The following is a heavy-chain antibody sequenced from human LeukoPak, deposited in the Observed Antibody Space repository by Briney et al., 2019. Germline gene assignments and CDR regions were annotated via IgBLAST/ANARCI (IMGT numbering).Heavy chain of an antibody. Sequence: PGGSLRLSCAASGFTFSSYGMHWVRQAPGKGLEWVAFIRYDGSNKYYADSVKGRFTISRDNSKNTLYLQMNSLRAEDTAVYYCARENRVTTSRYFDNWGQGTLVTVSS. D-gene: IGHD5-12*01. CDR2: IRYDGSNK. CDR3: ARENRVTTSRYFDN. CDR1: GFTFSSYG. J-gene: IGHJ4*02. V-gene: IGHV3-30*02.